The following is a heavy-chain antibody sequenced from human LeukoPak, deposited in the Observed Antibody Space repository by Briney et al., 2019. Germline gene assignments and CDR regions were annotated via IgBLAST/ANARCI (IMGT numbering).Heavy chain of an antibody. CDR2: IFHSGST. CDR3: ATDSSGGAQH. Sequence: SETLSLTCAVSGGSISSSNWWSWVRQPPGKGLEWIGEIFHSGSTNDNPSLKSRVTISLGKSKNQFSLVLTSVTAADTAVYYCATDSSGGAQHWGQGTLVTVSS. J-gene: IGHJ1*01. V-gene: IGHV4-4*02. D-gene: IGHD2-8*02. CDR1: GGSISSSNW.